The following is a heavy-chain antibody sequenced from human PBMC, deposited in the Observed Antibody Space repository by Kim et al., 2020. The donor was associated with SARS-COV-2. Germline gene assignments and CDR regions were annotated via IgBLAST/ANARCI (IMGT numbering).Heavy chain of an antibody. CDR3: TTLLIAEAGTGFDY. Sequence: APVKGRFTSAREDSKNTLYLQMNSLKTGDTALYYCTTLLIAEAGTGFDYWGQGTLVTVSS. J-gene: IGHJ4*02. D-gene: IGHD6-13*01. V-gene: IGHV3-15*01.